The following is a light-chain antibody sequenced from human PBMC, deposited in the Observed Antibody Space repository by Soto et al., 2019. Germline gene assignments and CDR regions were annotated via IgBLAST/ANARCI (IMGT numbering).Light chain of an antibody. Sequence: DIRLTQSPSSLSASVGDRVTISCRASQSISTYLMWYHQKPGKAPNLLIYGASGLQNGVPSRFAGSGSGTEFPLTITGLQPEDFGTYYCQQSSITPRSFGQGTKVEI. CDR3: QQSSITPRS. CDR2: GAS. J-gene: IGKJ1*01. V-gene: IGKV1-39*01. CDR1: QSISTY.